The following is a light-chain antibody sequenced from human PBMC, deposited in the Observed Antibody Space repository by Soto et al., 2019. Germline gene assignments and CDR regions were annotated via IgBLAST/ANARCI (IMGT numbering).Light chain of an antibody. CDR2: KAS. V-gene: IGKV1-5*03. CDR3: QQYNYYWT. CDR1: QSINSW. Sequence: DIQMTQSPSTLSASVGDRVIITCRASQSINSWSAWYQQKPGKATKLLISKASTLESGVPSRFSGSGSGTEFTLTISSLQPDDFATYYCQQYNYYWTFGQGTKVEIK. J-gene: IGKJ1*01.